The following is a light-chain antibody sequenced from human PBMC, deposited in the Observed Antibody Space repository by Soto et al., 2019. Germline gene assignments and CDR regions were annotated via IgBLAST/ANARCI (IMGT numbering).Light chain of an antibody. Sequence: QSVLTQPPSASGTPGQRVTISCSGSSSNIGSNFGYWYQQFPGTAPKLLIYRNNQRPSGVPDRFSGSKSGTSASLAISGLPSEDEADYYCAAWDDSLSCWVFGGGAKVTGL. V-gene: IGLV1-47*01. J-gene: IGLJ3*02. CDR3: AAWDDSLSCWV. CDR2: RNN. CDR1: SSNIGSNF.